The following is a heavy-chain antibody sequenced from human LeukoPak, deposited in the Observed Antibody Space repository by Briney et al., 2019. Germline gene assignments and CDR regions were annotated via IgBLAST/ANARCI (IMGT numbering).Heavy chain of an antibody. V-gene: IGHV4-61*02. D-gene: IGHD3-22*01. Sequence: SETLSLTCTGSGGSIRSGRYYWSWIRQPAGKGLEWIGRVYASGSATYNPSRKSRVTISVDTSKNKFSLEVSSATAADTAVSYGARADYYDSSGQSFGSWGQGTLVTVSS. CDR3: ARADYYDSSGQSFGS. CDR1: GGSIRSGRYY. J-gene: IGHJ4*02. CDR2: VYASGSA.